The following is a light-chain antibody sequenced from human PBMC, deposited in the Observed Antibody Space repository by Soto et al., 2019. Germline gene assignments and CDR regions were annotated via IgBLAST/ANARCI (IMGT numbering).Light chain of an antibody. CDR2: DVS. Sequence: QSVLTQPASVSGSPGQSITISCTGTSSDVGGYNYVSWLQQHPGKVPKLIIYDVSSRPSGVSNRFSGSKSGNTASLTISGLQAEDDADYYATSETNSNTLDFGVGTKVT. V-gene: IGLV2-14*01. J-gene: IGLJ1*01. CDR1: SSDVGGYNY. CDR3: TSETNSNTLD.